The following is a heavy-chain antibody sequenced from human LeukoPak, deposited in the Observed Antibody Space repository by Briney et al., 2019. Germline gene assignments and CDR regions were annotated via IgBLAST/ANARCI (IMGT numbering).Heavy chain of an antibody. CDR2: ISYDGNNK. D-gene: IGHD3-10*01. Sequence: PGGSLRLSCAASGFTFSNYAMNWVRQAPGKGLEWVAVISYDGNNKYYSDSVKGRFTISRDNSKNTLYLQMNSLRADDTAVYYCARDIGVRSDDAFDIWGQGTMVTVSS. J-gene: IGHJ3*02. V-gene: IGHV3-30*04. CDR3: ARDIGVRSDDAFDI. CDR1: GFTFSNYA.